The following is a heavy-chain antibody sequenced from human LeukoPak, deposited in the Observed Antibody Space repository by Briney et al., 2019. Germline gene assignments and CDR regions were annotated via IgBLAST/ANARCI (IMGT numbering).Heavy chain of an antibody. J-gene: IGHJ4*02. CDR2: ISAYNGNT. D-gene: IGHD4-23*01. CDR1: GYTFTSYG. V-gene: IGHV1-18*01. CDR3: ARERLKRGLRWYFDY. Sequence: ASVKVSCKASGYTFTSYGISWVRQAPGQGLEWMGWISAYNGNTNYAQKLQGRVTMTTDTSTSTAYMELRSLRSDDTAVYYCARERLKRGLRWYFDYWGQGTLVTVSS.